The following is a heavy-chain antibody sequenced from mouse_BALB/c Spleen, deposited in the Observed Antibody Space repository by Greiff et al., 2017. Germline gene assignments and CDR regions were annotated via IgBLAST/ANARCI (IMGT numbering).Heavy chain of an antibody. Sequence: VMLVESGPGLVAPSQSLSITCTVSGFSLTSYDISWIRQPPGKGLEWLGVIWTGGGTNYNSAFMSRLSISKDNSKSQVFLKMNSLQTDDTAIYYCVREITTVGFAYWGQGTLVTVSA. CDR2: IWTGGGT. CDR1: GFSLTSYD. J-gene: IGHJ3*01. V-gene: IGHV2-9-2*01. CDR3: VREITTVGFAY. D-gene: IGHD1-1*01.